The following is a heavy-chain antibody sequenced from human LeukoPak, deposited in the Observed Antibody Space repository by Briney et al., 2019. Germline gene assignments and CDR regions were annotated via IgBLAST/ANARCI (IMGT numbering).Heavy chain of an antibody. CDR1: GFTFSSYA. Sequence: GXSLRLSCAASGFTFSSYAMSWVRQAPGKGVEWVSAISGSGGSTYYADSVKGRLTIPRDNSNNTLYLQMNSLRAEDTAVYYCAKELPGVGVNWFDPWGQGTLVTVSS. J-gene: IGHJ5*02. D-gene: IGHD2-21*01. V-gene: IGHV3-23*01. CDR3: AKELPGVGVNWFDP. CDR2: ISGSGGST.